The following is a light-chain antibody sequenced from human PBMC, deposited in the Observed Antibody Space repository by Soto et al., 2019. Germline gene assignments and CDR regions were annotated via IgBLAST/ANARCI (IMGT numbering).Light chain of an antibody. CDR2: EVS. Sequence: QSALTQPASVSGSPGQSITISCTGTSSDVGGYNYVSWYQQHPGKAPKLMIYEVSNRHSGVSNRFSGSKSGNTASLTISGLQAEDEADYYCRSYTGSSTPYVFGTGTKVTVL. CDR3: RSYTGSSTPYV. V-gene: IGLV2-14*01. CDR1: SSDVGGYNY. J-gene: IGLJ1*01.